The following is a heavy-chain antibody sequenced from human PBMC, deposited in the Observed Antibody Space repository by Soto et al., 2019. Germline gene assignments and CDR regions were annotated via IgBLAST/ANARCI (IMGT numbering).Heavy chain of an antibody. CDR3: AKWFCVSQWYFDY. V-gene: IGHV3-30*18. CDR1: GFTFSSYG. Sequence: QVQLVDSGGGVVQPGRSLRLSCAASGFTFSSYGMHWVRQAPGKGLEWVAVISYDGSNKYYEDSVKGRFTISRDNSKNKLYLQMNSLRAEDTAVYYCAKWFCVSQWYFDYWGQGTLVTVS. CDR2: ISYDGSNK. J-gene: IGHJ4*02. D-gene: IGHD2-8*01.